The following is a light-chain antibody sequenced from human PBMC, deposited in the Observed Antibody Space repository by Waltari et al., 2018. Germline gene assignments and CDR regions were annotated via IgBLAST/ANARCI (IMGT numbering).Light chain of an antibody. CDR2: RND. V-gene: IGLV1-47*01. J-gene: IGLJ3*02. Sequence: QSVLTQPPSASGTPGQRVTISCSGSSSNIGSNCVYWYQQLPGTAPKLLIYRNDQRPSGVPDRFSGSKSGTSASLAISGLRSEDEANYYCAAWDDSLREVFGGGTRLTVL. CDR1: SSNIGSNC. CDR3: AAWDDSLREV.